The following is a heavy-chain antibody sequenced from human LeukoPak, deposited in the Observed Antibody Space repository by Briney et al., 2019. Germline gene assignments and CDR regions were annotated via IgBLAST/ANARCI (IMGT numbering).Heavy chain of an antibody. CDR2: ISYDGSNK. Sequence: GGSLRLSCAASGFTFSSYAMRWVRQAPGKGLEWVAVISYDGSNKYYADSVKGRFTISRDNSKNTLYLQMNSLRAEDTAVYYCACPPGSYDDSSGYFPIDYWGQGTLVTVSS. J-gene: IGHJ4*02. CDR3: ACPPGSYDDSSGYFPIDY. D-gene: IGHD3-22*01. CDR1: GFTFSSYA. V-gene: IGHV3-30*04.